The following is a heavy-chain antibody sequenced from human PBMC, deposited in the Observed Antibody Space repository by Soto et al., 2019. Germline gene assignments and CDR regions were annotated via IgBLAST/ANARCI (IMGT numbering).Heavy chain of an antibody. Sequence: QVQLVESGGGVVQPGRSLRLSCAVSGFTFRSYAMHWVRQAPGKGLECVAVISYDGSNKYYADSVKGRFTISRDNSKNTLYLQMNSLRAEDTAVYYCVVDSLHLDCWGQGTLVTVSS. J-gene: IGHJ4*02. D-gene: IGHD3-16*01. CDR3: VVDSLHLDC. CDR1: GFTFRSYA. CDR2: ISYDGSNK. V-gene: IGHV3-30*03.